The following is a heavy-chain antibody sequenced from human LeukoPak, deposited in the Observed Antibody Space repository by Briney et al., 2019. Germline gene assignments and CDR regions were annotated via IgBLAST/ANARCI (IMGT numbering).Heavy chain of an antibody. D-gene: IGHD4-17*01. V-gene: IGHV3-23*01. CDR3: ARGAYGDYDS. CDR1: TFTVISYA. J-gene: IGHJ5*01. CDR2: ISAGADST. Sequence: AGGSLRLSCAASTFTVISYARSWVRQAPGKGLEWVSAISAGADSTYYADSVQGRFTISRDNSKNTLFLQMSGLRAEDTAVYFCARGAYGDYDSWGQGTLVTVSS.